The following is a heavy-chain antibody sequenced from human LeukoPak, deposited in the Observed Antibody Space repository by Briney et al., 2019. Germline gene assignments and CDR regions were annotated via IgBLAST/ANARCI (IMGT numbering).Heavy chain of an antibody. Sequence: GRSLRLSCAASGFTFSSYGMHWFRQAPGKGLEWVAVISYDGSNKYYADSVKGRFTISRDNSKNTLYLQMNSLRAEDTAVYYCAKDMEKSAYYDFWSGYPTDVWGQGTTVTVSS. CDR3: AKDMEKSAYYDFWSGYPTDV. CDR2: ISYDGSNK. CDR1: GFTFSSYG. D-gene: IGHD3-3*01. J-gene: IGHJ6*02. V-gene: IGHV3-30*18.